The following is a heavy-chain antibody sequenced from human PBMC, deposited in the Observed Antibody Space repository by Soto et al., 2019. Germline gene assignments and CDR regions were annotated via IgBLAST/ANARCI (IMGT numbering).Heavy chain of an antibody. J-gene: IGHJ6*02. D-gene: IGHD3-10*01. Sequence: SGPTLVNPTQTLTLTCTFSGFSLSTSGVGVGWIRQPPGKALEWLALIYWDDDKRYSPSLKSRLTITKDTSKNQVVLTMTNMDPVDTATYYCAHSSGGYYMPWIFYYYGMDVWGQGTTVTSP. CDR3: AHSSGGYYMPWIFYYYGMDV. CDR2: IYWDDDK. V-gene: IGHV2-5*02. CDR1: GFSLSTSGVG.